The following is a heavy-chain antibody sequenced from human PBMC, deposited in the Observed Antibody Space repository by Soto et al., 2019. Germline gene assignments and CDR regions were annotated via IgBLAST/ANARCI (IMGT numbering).Heavy chain of an antibody. Sequence: VGSLRLSCASSVFTSRGDAMSCVRQAPGKWLEWVSSISGSGEMTHYAESVKGRFTISRDNSKNTLYLQMESLRAEDTALYYCARSETTYNWKDWGQGTLVTVSS. D-gene: IGHD1-1*01. CDR1: VFTSRGDA. CDR2: ISGSGEMT. V-gene: IGHV3-23*01. J-gene: IGHJ4*02. CDR3: ARSETTYNWKD.